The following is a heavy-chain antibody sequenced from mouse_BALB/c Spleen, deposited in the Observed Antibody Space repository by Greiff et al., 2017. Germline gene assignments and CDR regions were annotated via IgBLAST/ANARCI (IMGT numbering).Heavy chain of an antibody. D-gene: IGHD2-1*01. CDR3: ARNGNYLYYFDY. CDR1: GYTFTDYN. V-gene: IGHV1-18*01. Sequence: EVQLQQSGPELVKPGASVKIPCKASGYTFTDYNMDWVKQSPGKSLEWIGDINPNNGGTIYNQKFKGKATLTVDKSSSTAYMELRSLTSEDTAVYYCARNGNYLYYFDYWGQGTTLTVSS. J-gene: IGHJ2*01. CDR2: INPNNGGT.